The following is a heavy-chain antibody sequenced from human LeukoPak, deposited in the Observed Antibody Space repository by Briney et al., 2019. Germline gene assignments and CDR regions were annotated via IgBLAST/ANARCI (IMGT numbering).Heavy chain of an antibody. D-gene: IGHD4-17*01. J-gene: IGHJ4*02. V-gene: IGHV3-43*02. CDR3: VKDMGDYGDYVVHY. CDR1: GFRFDDFA. Sequence: GGSLRLSCAASGFRFDDFATHWVRQAPGKGLEWVSLVGGNGGATYYADSVKGRFTISRDNSKNSLYLQMNSLRTDDTALYYCVKDMGDYGDYVVHYWGQGTLVSVSS. CDR2: VGGNGGAT.